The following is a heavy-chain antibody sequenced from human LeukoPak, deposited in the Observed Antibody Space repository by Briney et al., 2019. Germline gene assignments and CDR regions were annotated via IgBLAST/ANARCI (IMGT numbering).Heavy chain of an antibody. V-gene: IGHV3-74*01. J-gene: IGHJ4*02. CDR1: GFIFRSHW. D-gene: IGHD2-21*01. Sequence: GGSLRLSCAASGFIFRSHWMHWVRQAPGKGLVWVSRINSDGSNTRNADSVKGRFTISRDNAKNTLYLQMNSLRVEDTAVYYCAKFLPTHIVVANYYFDYWGQGTLVTVSS. CDR3: AKFLPTHIVVANYYFDY. CDR2: INSDGSNT.